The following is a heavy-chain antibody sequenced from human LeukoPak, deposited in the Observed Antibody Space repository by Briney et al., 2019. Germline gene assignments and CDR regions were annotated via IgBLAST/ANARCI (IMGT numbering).Heavy chain of an antibody. V-gene: IGHV3-23*01. CDR2: ISGSGGST. Sequence: GGSLRLSCAASGFTFSNAWMSWVRQAPGKGLEWVSAISGSGGSTYYADSVKGRFTISRDNSKNTLYLQMNSLRAEDTAVYYCAKLRVGALDYWGQGTLVTVSS. CDR1: GFTFSNAW. CDR3: AKLRVGALDY. J-gene: IGHJ4*02. D-gene: IGHD1-26*01.